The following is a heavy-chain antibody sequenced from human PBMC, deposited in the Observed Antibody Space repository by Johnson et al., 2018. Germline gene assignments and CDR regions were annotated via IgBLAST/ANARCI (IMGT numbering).Heavy chain of an antibody. V-gene: IGHV4-39*01. CDR1: GGSISSYY. J-gene: IGHJ6*02. CDR2: IFYSGSS. CDR3: AKSPDYGDYRRSGYYYGMDV. Sequence: QVELQESGPGLVKPSETLSLTCTVSGGSISSYYWGWIRQPPGKGLQWIGSIFYSGSSYYNASLRSRVTISVDTSKTQFSLKLSSVTAADPAMYYCAKSPDYGDYRRSGYYYGMDVWGQGTTVTVSS. D-gene: IGHD4-17*01.